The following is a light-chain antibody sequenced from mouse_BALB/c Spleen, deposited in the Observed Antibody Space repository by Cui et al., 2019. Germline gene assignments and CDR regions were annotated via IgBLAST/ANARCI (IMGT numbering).Light chain of an antibody. CDR3: QQWSSNPPT. J-gene: IGKJ5*01. V-gene: IGKV4-68*01. Sequence: QIVLTQSPAPMSASPGEKVTMTCSASSSVSYMYWYQQKPRSSPKPWIYLTSNLASGVPARFSGSGSGTSYSLTSSSMEAEDAATYYCQQWSSNPPTFGAGTKLELK. CDR1: SSVSY. CDR2: LTS.